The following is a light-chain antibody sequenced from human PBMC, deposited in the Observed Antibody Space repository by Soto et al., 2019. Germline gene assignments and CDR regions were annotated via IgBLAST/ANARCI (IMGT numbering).Light chain of an antibody. J-gene: IGLJ2*01. CDR2: RDN. CDR3: ATWDDSLGGPV. Sequence: QSVLTQTPSVSGTPGQRVNISCSGSSSIIGRNYVYWYHQFPGTAPKLLIYRDNERPSGVPDRFSGSKSGTSASLAISGLRSGDEADYHCATWDDSLGGPVFGGGTKLTVL. V-gene: IGLV1-47*01. CDR1: SSIIGRNY.